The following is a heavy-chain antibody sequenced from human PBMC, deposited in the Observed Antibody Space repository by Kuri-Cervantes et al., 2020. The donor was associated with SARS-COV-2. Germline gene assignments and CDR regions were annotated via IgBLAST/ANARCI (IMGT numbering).Heavy chain of an antibody. D-gene: IGHD2-8*01. CDR2: IIPIFGTA. J-gene: IGHJ6*02. CDR1: GGTFSSYA. Sequence: SVKVSCKASGGTFSSYATSWVRQAPGQGLEWTGGIIPIFGTANYAQKFQGRVTITADKSTSTAYMELSSLRSEDTAVYYCARGARKKLINIVLMVYARDYGMDVWGQGTTVTVSS. CDR3: ARGARKKLINIVLMVYARDYGMDV. V-gene: IGHV1-69*06.